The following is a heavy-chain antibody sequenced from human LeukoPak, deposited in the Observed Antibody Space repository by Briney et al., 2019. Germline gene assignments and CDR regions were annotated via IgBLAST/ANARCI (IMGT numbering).Heavy chain of an antibody. CDR3: ARVLGYCSSTSCYFDY. CDR2: IIPIFGTA. Sequence: ASVKVSCKASGGTFSSYAISWVRQAPGQGLEWMGGIIPIFGTANYAQKFQGRVTITTDESTSTAYMELSSLRSEDTAVYYCARVLGYCSSTSCYFDYWGQGTLVTVPS. J-gene: IGHJ4*02. CDR1: GGTFSSYA. D-gene: IGHD2-2*01. V-gene: IGHV1-69*05.